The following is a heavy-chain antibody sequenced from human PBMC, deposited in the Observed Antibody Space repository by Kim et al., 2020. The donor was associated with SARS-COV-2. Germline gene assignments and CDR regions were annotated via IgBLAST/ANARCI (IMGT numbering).Heavy chain of an antibody. CDR2: SGSTV. V-gene: IGHV3-48*02. CDR3: ARDTPSDY. Sequence: SGSTVYYADSVKGRFTISRDNAKNSLYLQMNSLRDEDTAVYYCARDTPSDYWGQGTLVTVSS. J-gene: IGHJ4*02.